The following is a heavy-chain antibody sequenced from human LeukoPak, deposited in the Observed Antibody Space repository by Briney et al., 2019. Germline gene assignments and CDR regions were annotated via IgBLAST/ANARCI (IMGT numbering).Heavy chain of an antibody. V-gene: IGHV4-34*01. CDR2: INHSGST. CDR3: ARQTTMQLFDY. D-gene: IGHD5-18*01. CDR1: GGSLSGYY. J-gene: IGHJ4*02. Sequence: SETLSLTCAVYGGSLSGYYWSWIRQPPGKGLEWIGEINHSGSTNYNPSLKSRVTISVDTSKNQFSLKLSSVTAADTAVYYCARQTTMQLFDYWGQGALVTVSS.